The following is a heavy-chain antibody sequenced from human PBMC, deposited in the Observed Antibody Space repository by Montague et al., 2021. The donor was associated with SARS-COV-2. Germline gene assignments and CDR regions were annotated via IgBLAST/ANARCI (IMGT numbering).Heavy chain of an antibody. V-gene: IGHV5-51*01. D-gene: IGHD3-10*01. J-gene: IGHJ4*02. CDR1: GYSFTSYW. CDR3: AGLSYYGSGSSPFDS. Sequence: QSGAEVKKPGESLKISCKGSGYSFTSYWDGWVRQMPRKGLEWMGIIYPDDSDTRYSPSFQGQVTISADKSISTAYLQWSSLKASDTAMYYCAGLSYYGSGSSPFDSWGQGTLVTVSS. CDR2: IYPDDSDT.